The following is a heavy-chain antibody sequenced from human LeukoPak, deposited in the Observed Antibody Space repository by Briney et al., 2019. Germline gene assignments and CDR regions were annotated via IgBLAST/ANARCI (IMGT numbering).Heavy chain of an antibody. D-gene: IGHD2-2*02. V-gene: IGHV1-18*01. CDR2: ISAYNGNT. J-gene: IGHJ5*02. Sequence: ASVTVSCTASGYTFTSYGISWVRQAPGQGLEWMGWISAYNGNTNYAQKLQGRVTMTTDTSTSTAYMELRSLRSDDTAVYYCARADCSSTSCYMAWFDPWGQGTLVTASS. CDR1: GYTFTSYG. CDR3: ARADCSSTSCYMAWFDP.